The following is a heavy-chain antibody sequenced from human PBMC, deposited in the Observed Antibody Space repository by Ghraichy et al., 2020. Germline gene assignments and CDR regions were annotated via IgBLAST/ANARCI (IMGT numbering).Heavy chain of an antibody. CDR2: ITPSDGST. CDR1: GYSLTTYY. D-gene: IGHD2-15*01. CDR3: TRDPHGYCSVCRCYYFDV. Sequence: ASVKVSCKASGYSLTTYYMHWLRQAPGQGLEWMAIITPSDGSTNYAQKFQGRVTMTRDTSASTVYMELNSLTSEDTAVYYCTRDPHGYCSVCRCYYFDVWGQRTLVTVSS. J-gene: IGHJ4*02. V-gene: IGHV1-46*03.